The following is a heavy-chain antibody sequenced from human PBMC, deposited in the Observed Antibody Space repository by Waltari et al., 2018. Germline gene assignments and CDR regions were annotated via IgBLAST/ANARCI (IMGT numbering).Heavy chain of an antibody. D-gene: IGHD2-2*01. CDR3: ARDHSTSWSHDAYDV. V-gene: IGHV4-38-2*02. CDR1: DQSIKSGFY. Sequence: QVKLQESGPGLVRPSETLSLTCLVSDQSIKSGFYWGWLRLPPGKGLEWIGSVYHSGATYYKPALSSRVTISVDTSKNQVFLRLAAVTAADTGMYYCARDHSTSWSHDAYDVWGPGTMVTVAS. J-gene: IGHJ3*01. CDR2: VYHSGAT.